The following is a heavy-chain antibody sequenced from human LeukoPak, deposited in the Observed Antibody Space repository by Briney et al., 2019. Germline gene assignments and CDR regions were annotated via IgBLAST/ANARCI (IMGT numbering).Heavy chain of an antibody. CDR3: ARSRGIVGATGFDY. Sequence: SETLSLTCAVYGGSFSGYYWSWIRQPPGKGLEWIGEINHSGSTYYNPSLKSRVTISVDRSKNQFSLKLSSVTAADTAVYYCARSRGIVGATGFDYWGQGTLVTVSS. CDR1: GGSFSGYY. CDR2: INHSGST. D-gene: IGHD1-26*01. J-gene: IGHJ4*02. V-gene: IGHV4-34*01.